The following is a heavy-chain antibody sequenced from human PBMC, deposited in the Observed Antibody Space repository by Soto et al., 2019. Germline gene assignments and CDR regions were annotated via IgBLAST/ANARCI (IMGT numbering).Heavy chain of an antibody. D-gene: IGHD2-15*01. CDR2: INHSGST. CDR3: ARLPGYCSGGSCYSDYYVMDV. CDR1: GGSFSGYY. J-gene: IGHJ6*02. Sequence: SETLSLTCAVYGGSFSGYYWSWIGRPPGKGLERIGEINHSGSTNCNPSLKSRVTISVDTSKKQFSLELTSVTAADTAVYYCARLPGYCSGGSCYSDYYVMDVWGQGTTVTVSS. V-gene: IGHV4-34*01.